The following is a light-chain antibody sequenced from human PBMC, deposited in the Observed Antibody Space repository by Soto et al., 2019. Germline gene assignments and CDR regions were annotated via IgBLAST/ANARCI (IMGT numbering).Light chain of an antibody. CDR1: QTVSSSY. CDR2: GAS. CDR3: QQYYNWPRT. V-gene: IGKV3-20*01. J-gene: IGKJ1*01. Sequence: EIVLTQSPGTLSLSPGERATLSCRASQTVSSSYLAWYQQKPGQAPRLLIYGASSRATGIPDRFSGSGSGTDFSLTISRLEPEDFAVYYCQQYYNWPRTFGQGTKVEIK.